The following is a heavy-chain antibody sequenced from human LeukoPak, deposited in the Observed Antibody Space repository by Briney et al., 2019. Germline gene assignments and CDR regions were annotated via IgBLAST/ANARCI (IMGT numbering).Heavy chain of an antibody. CDR3: ARGYYDSSGYFYFDY. V-gene: IGHV3-21*01. D-gene: IGHD3-22*01. Sequence: GGSLRLSCAASGFTLSSYSMNWVRQAPGKGLEWVSCISSSSSYIYYADSVKGRFTISRDNAKKSLYLQMNSLRAEDTAVYYCARGYYDSSGYFYFDYWGQGTLVTVSS. J-gene: IGHJ4*02. CDR1: GFTLSSYS. CDR2: ISSSSSYI.